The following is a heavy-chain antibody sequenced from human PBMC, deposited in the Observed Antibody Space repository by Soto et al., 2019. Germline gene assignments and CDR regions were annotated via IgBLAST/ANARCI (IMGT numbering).Heavy chain of an antibody. J-gene: IGHJ4*02. D-gene: IGHD6-19*01. CDR1: GGSFSGYY. CDR3: GRYGLSGWLFDY. V-gene: IGHV4-34*01. CDR2: INHRGRT. Sequence: LQTLSLTCAVYGGSFSGYYWNWIRQPTGKGLEWLGEINHRGRTNYNPSLKSRVTISVDTSKNQFSLKLNSVTAADTAVYCCGRYGLSGWLFDYWGQGIQVTDSS.